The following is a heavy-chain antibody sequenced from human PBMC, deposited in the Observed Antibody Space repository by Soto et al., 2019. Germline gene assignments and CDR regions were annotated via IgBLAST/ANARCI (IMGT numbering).Heavy chain of an antibody. CDR3: ARGLRDYVWGSYRQGAFDI. Sequence: SETLSLTCTVSGGSISSSDYYWSWIRQPPGKGLEWIGYIYYSGSTYYNPSLKSRVTISVDTSKNQFSLKLSSVTAADTAVYYCARGLRDYVWGSYRQGAFDIWGQGTMVTVSS. D-gene: IGHD3-16*02. V-gene: IGHV4-30-4*02. CDR1: GGSISSSDYY. CDR2: IYYSGST. J-gene: IGHJ3*02.